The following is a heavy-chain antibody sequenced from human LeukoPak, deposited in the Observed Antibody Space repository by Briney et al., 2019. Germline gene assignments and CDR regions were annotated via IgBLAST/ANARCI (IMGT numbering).Heavy chain of an antibody. D-gene: IGHD6-19*01. V-gene: IGHV4-61*02. Sequence: SETLSLTCTVSGGSISSGSYYWSWIRQPAGKGLEWIGRIYTSGSTNYNPSLKSRVTISVDTSKNQFSLKLSSVTAADTAVYYCARDRADSSGWENYFDYWGQGTLVTVSS. CDR1: GGSISSGSYY. J-gene: IGHJ4*02. CDR3: ARDRADSSGWENYFDY. CDR2: IYTSGST.